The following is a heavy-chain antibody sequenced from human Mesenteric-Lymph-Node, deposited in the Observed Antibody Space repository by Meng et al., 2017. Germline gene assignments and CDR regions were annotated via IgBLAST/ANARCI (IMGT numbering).Heavy chain of an antibody. CDR1: GFTFSSYW. CDR2: IKQDGSEK. V-gene: IGHV3-7*01. J-gene: IGHJ4*02. Sequence: GESLKISCAASGFTFSSYWMSWVHQAPGKGLEWVANIKQDGSEKYYVDSVKGRFTISRDNAKNSLYLQMNSLRAEDTAVYYCARDAYSSSWSDYWGQGTLVTVSS. D-gene: IGHD6-13*01. CDR3: ARDAYSSSWSDY.